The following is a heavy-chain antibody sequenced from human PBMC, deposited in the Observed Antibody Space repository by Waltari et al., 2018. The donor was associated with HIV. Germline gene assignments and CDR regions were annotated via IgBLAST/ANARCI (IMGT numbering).Heavy chain of an antibody. CDR2: IHRDGST. CDR1: GLNVRNSF. CDR3: ARGDYRPFDD. D-gene: IGHD4-4*01. Sequence: EVHLVESGGGLVQPGGSLRLSCAASGLNVRNSFMSWVRQAPGKGLEWVSIIHRDGSTYNANSAQGRFTISRDNSKNTLHLQMNSLRVEDTAVYYCARGDYRPFDDWGQGTLVTVSS. J-gene: IGHJ4*02. V-gene: IGHV3-66*01.